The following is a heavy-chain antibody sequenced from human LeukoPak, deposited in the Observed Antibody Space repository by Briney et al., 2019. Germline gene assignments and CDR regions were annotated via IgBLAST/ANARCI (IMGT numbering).Heavy chain of an antibody. D-gene: IGHD3-10*01. J-gene: IGHJ6*03. V-gene: IGHV4-39*07. CDR3: AREKSLYGSGSYDMDV. CDR2: ISNSGST. CDR1: GGSISSSSHY. Sequence: SETLSLTCTVSGGSISSSSHYWGWIRQPPGKGLEWIGSISNSGSTYYNPSLKSRVTISVDTSNNQFSLRLSSVTAADTAVYYCAREKSLYGSGSYDMDVWGKGTTVTVSS.